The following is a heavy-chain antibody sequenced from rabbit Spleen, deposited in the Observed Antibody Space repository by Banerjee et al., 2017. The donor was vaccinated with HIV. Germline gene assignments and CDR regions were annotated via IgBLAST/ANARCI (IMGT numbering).Heavy chain of an antibody. CDR2: IDTGSSGFT. CDR3: ARDTASSFSSYGMDL. D-gene: IGHD8-1*01. CDR1: GFDFGRYY. Sequence: QEQLEESAGGLVQPGGSLKLSCKASGFDFGRYYMCWVRQDSGKGLEWIACIDTGSSGFTYFASWAKGRFTISKTSSTTVTLQMTSLTAADTATYFCARDTASSFSSYGMDLWGQGTLVTVS. J-gene: IGHJ6*01. V-gene: IGHV1S45*01.